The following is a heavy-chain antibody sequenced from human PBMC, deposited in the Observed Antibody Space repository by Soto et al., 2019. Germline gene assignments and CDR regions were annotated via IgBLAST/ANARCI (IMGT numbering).Heavy chain of an antibody. CDR2: ISAYNGHT. Sequence: QVQLVQSGAEVKKPGASVKVSCKTSGYTFKNYGITWVRQAPGQGLEWMGWISAYNGHTNYAQKLQGRVTMTADTSTSTAYMELRSLRSDDTAAYYCARTPAAGDYWGQGTLVTVSS. D-gene: IGHD6-13*01. V-gene: IGHV1-18*04. CDR1: GYTFKNYG. J-gene: IGHJ4*02. CDR3: ARTPAAGDY.